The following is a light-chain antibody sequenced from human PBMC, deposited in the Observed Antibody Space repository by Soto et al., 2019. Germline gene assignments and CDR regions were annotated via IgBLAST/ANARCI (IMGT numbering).Light chain of an antibody. CDR2: DTS. J-gene: IGLJ3*02. CDR3: LLPYSDAWV. Sequence: QAVVTQETSMSVSPGGTVSLTCGSSTGTVTSGHYPYWFQQKPGQAPRTLIYDTSNKQSWTPARFSGSLLGGKAALTLSGAQPEDEADYYCLLPYSDAWVFGGGTKVTVL. V-gene: IGLV7-46*01. CDR1: TGTVTSGHY.